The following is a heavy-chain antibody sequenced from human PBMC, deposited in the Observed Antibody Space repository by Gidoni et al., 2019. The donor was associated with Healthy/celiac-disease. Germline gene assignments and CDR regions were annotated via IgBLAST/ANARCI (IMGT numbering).Heavy chain of an antibody. D-gene: IGHD6-6*01. V-gene: IGHV4-39*01. CDR3: ARLGIAARPLYYYYGMDV. Sequence: QLQLQESGQGLVKPAETLSLTCTVSGGSISSSSSYWGWISQPQGTGLEWIGSTDYSGSTYYTPSLKSRVTISVDTSKNQFSLKLSSVTAAETAVYYCARLGIAARPLYYYYGMDVWGQGTTVTVSS. CDR2: TDYSGST. J-gene: IGHJ6*02. CDR1: GGSISSSSSY.